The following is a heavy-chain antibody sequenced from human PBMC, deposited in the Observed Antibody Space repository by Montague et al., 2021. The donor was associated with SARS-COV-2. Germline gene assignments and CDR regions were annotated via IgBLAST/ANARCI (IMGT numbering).Heavy chain of an antibody. J-gene: IGHJ4*02. D-gene: IGHD3-16*01. V-gene: IGHV4-31*03. Sequence: TLSLTCNVSGASLSSGGNYWTWIRQHPGKGLEWIGYIYDSGSTSYNPSLKSRVTISVDTSKKDLCLKLTSVTAADTAVYYCARGVWGAILVFDSWGQGTQVTVSS. CDR2: IYDSGST. CDR3: ARGVWGAILVFDS. CDR1: GASLSSGGNY.